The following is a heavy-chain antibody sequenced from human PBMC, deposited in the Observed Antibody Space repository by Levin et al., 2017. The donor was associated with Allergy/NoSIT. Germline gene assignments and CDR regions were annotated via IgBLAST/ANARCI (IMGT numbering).Heavy chain of an antibody. D-gene: IGHD6-19*01. CDR1: GFTFSSYA. CDR3: AKDLEYSSGWYVRGDFDY. Sequence: AGESLKISCAASGFTFSSYAMSWVRQAPGKGLEWVSAISGSGGSTYYADSVKGRFTISRDNSKNTLYLQMNSLRAEDTAVYYCAKDLEYSSGWYVRGDFDYWGQGTLVTVSS. V-gene: IGHV3-23*01. J-gene: IGHJ4*02. CDR2: ISGSGGST.